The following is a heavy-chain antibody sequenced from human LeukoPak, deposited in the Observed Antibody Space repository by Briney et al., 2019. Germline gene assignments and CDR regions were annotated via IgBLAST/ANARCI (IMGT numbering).Heavy chain of an antibody. CDR2: FDPGNGEI. D-gene: IGHD3-3*01. V-gene: IGHV1-24*01. J-gene: IGHJ4*02. CDR1: GHTLSDLT. CDR3: AAGGLYDLLPY. Sequence: ASVKVSRKVSGHTLSDLTMHWVRQAPGKGLEWMGGFDPGNGEIIYAQKFQGRVTMTEDASTDTAYMELSSLKSEDTAVYYCAAGGLYDLLPYWGQGTLVTVSS.